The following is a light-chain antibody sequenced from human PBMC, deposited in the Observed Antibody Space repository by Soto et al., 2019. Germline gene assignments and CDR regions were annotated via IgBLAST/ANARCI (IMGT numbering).Light chain of an antibody. CDR3: QQSYRTSYT. J-gene: IGKJ2*01. Sequence: DIQMTQSPSSLSASAGDRVTITCRASQSISSYLYWYQQKPGKAPRLLIYAASSLHSGVPTRFSGSASGTDFPLTSSSLQPEVVAYYYHQQSYRTSYTFGEGTKVEIK. CDR2: AAS. V-gene: IGKV1-39*01. CDR1: QSISSY.